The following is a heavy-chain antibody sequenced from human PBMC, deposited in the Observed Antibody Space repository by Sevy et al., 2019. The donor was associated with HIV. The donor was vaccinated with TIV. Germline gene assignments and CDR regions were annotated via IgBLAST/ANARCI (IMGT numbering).Heavy chain of an antibody. D-gene: IGHD3-10*01. J-gene: IGHJ4*02. CDR3: ASASAGVRGVIGDY. CDR2: ISSSSSTI. V-gene: IGHV3-48*01. CDR1: VFTFSSYS. Sequence: GGSLRLSCAASVFTFSSYSTNWVRQAPGKGLEWVSYISSSSSTIYYADSVKGRFTISRDNAKNSLYLQMNSLRAEDTAVYYCASASAGVRGVIGDYWGQGTLVTVSS.